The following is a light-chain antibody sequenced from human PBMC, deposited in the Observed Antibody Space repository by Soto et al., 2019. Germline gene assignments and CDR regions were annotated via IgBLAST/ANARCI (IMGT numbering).Light chain of an antibody. CDR3: SSYTTTSTLV. J-gene: IGLJ3*02. CDR2: EVR. CDR1: NRDVGSYNL. Sequence: ALTQPASVSGSPGQSITIACTGTNRDVGSYNLVSWYQQRPGEAPQLIISEVRNRPSGISYRFTGSKSGNTASLTISGLQAEDEADYYCSSYTTTSTLVFGGGTKVTVL. V-gene: IGLV2-14*01.